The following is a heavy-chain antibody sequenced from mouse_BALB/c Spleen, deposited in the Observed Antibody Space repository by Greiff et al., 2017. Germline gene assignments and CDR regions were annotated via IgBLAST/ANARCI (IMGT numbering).Heavy chain of an antibody. Sequence: EVKLVESGGGLVQPKGSLKLSCAASGFTFNTYAMNWVRQAPGQGLEWVARIRSKSNNYATYYADSVKDRFTISRDDSQSMLYLQMNNLKTEDTAMYYCVRHERGTRYAMDYWGQGTSVTVSS. D-gene: IGHD3-3*01. CDR1: GFTFNTYA. CDR3: VRHERGTRYAMDY. CDR2: IRSKSNNYAT. J-gene: IGHJ4*01. V-gene: IGHV10-1*02.